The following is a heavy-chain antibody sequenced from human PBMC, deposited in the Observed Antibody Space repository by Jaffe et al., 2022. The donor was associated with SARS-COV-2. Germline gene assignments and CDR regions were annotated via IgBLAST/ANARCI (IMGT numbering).Heavy chain of an antibody. D-gene: IGHD5-18*01. Sequence: QLLLQESGPGLVKPSETLSLTCAVSGDSVSSSGHYWAWIRQSPGKGLEWIGTIHYSGTTYYNPSLRSRVTISLDTSKNQFSLRLTSVTAADTAVFYCARQVWMQLWHSNNNFDIWGQGTMLTVSS. CDR2: IHYSGTT. J-gene: IGHJ3*02. CDR3: ARQVWMQLWHSNNNFDI. V-gene: IGHV4-39*01. CDR1: GDSVSSSGHY.